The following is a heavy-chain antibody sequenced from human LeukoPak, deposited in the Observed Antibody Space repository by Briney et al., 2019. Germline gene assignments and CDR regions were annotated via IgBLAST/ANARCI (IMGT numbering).Heavy chain of an antibody. Sequence: GSSVKVSCKASGGTFSNNALSWVRQAPGQGLEWMGGIIPVLGAANYAQKFQGRVTITADESTSTAYMELSGLRPEDTAMYYCASSVGATSWADWGQGTLVTVSS. J-gene: IGHJ4*02. V-gene: IGHV1-69*01. CDR3: ASSVGATSWAD. CDR1: GGTFSNNA. CDR2: IIPVLGAA. D-gene: IGHD1-26*01.